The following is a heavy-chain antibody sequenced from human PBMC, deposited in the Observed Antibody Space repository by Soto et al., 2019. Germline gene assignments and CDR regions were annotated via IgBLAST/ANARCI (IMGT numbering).Heavy chain of an antibody. CDR2: ISSNGGST. Sequence: PGGSLRLSCAASGFTFSSYAMHWVRQAPGKGLEYVSAISSNGGSTYYANSVKGRFTISRDNSKNTLYLQMGSLRAEDMAVYYCARLGGYYYGIFDYWGQGTLVTVSS. CDR3: ARLGGYYYGIFDY. J-gene: IGHJ4*02. CDR1: GFTFSSYA. V-gene: IGHV3-64*01. D-gene: IGHD3-22*01.